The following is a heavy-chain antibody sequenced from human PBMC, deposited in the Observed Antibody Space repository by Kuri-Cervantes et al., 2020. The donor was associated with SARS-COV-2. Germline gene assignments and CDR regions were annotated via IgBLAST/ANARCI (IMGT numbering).Heavy chain of an antibody. CDR1: GGSFSGYY. CDR3: ARVKGIVLIDWFDP. CDR2: INHSGST. D-gene: IGHD2-8*01. V-gene: IGHV4-34*01. J-gene: IGHJ5*02. Sequence: GSLRLPCAVYGGSFSGYYWSWIRQPPGKGLEWIGEINHSGSTNYNPSLKSRVTISVDTSKNQFSLKLSSVTAADTAVYYCARVKGIVLIDWFDPWGQGTLVTVSS.